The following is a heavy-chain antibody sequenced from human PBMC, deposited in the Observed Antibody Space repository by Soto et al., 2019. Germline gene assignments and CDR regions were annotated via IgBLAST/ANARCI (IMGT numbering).Heavy chain of an antibody. CDR1: GFTFSGSA. J-gene: IGHJ6*02. D-gene: IGHD5-18*01. Sequence: EVQLVESGGGLVQPGGSLKLSCAASGFTFSGSAMHWVRQASGKGLEWVGRIRSKANSYATAYAASVKGRFTISRDNSNNTASLQMNSLKTEDTAVYYCTSDTARVYYGMDVWGQGTTVTVSS. V-gene: IGHV3-73*02. CDR2: IRSKANSYAT. CDR3: TSDTARVYYGMDV.